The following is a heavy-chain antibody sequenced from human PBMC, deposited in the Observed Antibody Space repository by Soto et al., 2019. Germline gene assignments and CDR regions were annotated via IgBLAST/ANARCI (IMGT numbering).Heavy chain of an antibody. CDR1: GGTFSSYA. CDR3: ARHVPAAGYYYGMDV. Sequence: QVQLVQSGAEVKKPGSSVKVSCKTSGGTFSSYAISWVRQAPGQWLEWMGGIIPIFGTANYAQKFQGRVTITADESTSTAYMELSSLRSEDTAMYYCARHVPAAGYYYGMDVWGQGTTVTVSS. CDR2: IIPIFGTA. V-gene: IGHV1-69*12. D-gene: IGHD2-2*01. J-gene: IGHJ6*02.